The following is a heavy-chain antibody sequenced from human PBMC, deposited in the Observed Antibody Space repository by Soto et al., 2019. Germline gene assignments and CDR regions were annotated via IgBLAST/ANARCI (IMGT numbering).Heavy chain of an antibody. Sequence: VGSLRLSCAASGFTFSSYSMNWVRQAPGKGLEWVSSISSSSSYIYYADSVKGRFTISRDNAKNSLYLQMNSLRAEDTAVYYCAREEDSYGQGDYWGQGTLVTVSS. J-gene: IGHJ4*02. CDR1: GFTFSSYS. V-gene: IGHV3-21*01. D-gene: IGHD5-18*01. CDR2: ISSSSSYI. CDR3: AREEDSYGQGDY.